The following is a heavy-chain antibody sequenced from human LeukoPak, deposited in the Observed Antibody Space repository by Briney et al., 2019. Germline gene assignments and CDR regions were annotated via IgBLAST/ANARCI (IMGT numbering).Heavy chain of an antibody. Sequence: ASVKVSFKASGYTFTSYGISWVRQAPGQGPEWMGWISVYNGNTNYAQRLQGRATMTTDTSTSTAYMELRSLRSDDTAVYYCARGYCSGGRCYDILNYQYGMDVWGQGTTVTVSS. V-gene: IGHV1-18*01. CDR1: GYTFTSYG. CDR3: ARGYCSGGRCYDILNYQYGMDV. D-gene: IGHD2-15*01. CDR2: ISVYNGNT. J-gene: IGHJ6*02.